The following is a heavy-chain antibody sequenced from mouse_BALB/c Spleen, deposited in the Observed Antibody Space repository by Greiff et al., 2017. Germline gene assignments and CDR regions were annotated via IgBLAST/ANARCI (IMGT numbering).Heavy chain of an antibody. CDR3: ARRDSSGPFAY. CDR1: GFAFSSYD. V-gene: IGHV5-12-1*01. J-gene: IGHJ3*01. Sequence: EVKLVESGGGLVKPGGSLKLSCAASGFAFSSYDMSWVRQTPEKRLEWVAYISSGGGSTYYPDTVKGRFTISRDNAKNTLYLQMSSLKSEDTAMYYCARRDSSGPFAYWGQGTLVTVSA. CDR2: ISSGGGST. D-gene: IGHD3-2*01.